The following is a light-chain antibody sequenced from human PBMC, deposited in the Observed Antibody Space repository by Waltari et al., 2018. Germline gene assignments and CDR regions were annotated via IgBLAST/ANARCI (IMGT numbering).Light chain of an antibody. CDR3: MFWPSNVWV. CDR2: YNSDSAQ. Sequence: QPVLTQPPSSSASPGESARLTCTLPSDFNVGDFIIYWYQQRPGSPPRFLLYYNSDSAQAQGSGVPSRFSGSKDASANAGILLISGLQSEDEADYYCMFWPSNVWVFGGGTKLTVL. CDR1: SDFNVGDFI. V-gene: IGLV5-37*01. J-gene: IGLJ3*02.